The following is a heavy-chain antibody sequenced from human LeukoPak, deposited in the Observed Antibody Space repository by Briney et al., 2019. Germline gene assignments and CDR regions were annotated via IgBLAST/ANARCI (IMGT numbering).Heavy chain of an antibody. CDR3: AREYGSSRTLDY. CDR2: IYMSGSN. J-gene: IGHJ4*02. CDR1: GDSISNYY. V-gene: IGHV4-4*07. D-gene: IGHD2-15*01. Sequence: SETLSLTCTVSGDSISNYYWSWIRQPAGKGLEWIGRIYMSGSNNYNPSLRSRVTMSVDTSKNQVSLNLSSVIAADTAMYYCAREYGSSRTLDYWGQGTLVTVSS.